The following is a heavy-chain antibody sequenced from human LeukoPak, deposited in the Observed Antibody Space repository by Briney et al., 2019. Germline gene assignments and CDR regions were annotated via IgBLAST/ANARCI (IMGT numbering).Heavy chain of an antibody. CDR3: ARPYSSGATDAFGI. J-gene: IGHJ3*02. V-gene: IGHV4-31*03. Sequence: SETLSLTCTVSGGSISSGGYSWSWIRQHPGKGLEWIGYIYYSGSTYYNPSLKSRVTISVDTSKNQFSLKLSSVTAADTAVYYCARPYSSGATDAFGIWGQGTMVTVSS. D-gene: IGHD6-19*01. CDR2: IYYSGST. CDR1: GGSISSGGYS.